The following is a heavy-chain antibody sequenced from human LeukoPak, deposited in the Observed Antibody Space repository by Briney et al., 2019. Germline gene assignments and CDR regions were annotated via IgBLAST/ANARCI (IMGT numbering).Heavy chain of an antibody. CDR3: ASVIADGYSEF. J-gene: IGHJ4*02. Sequence: PSETLSLTCTVSGGSISSYYWSWIRQPPGKGLEWIGYIHYTGSNNYNPSLKSRLTISLDTSNNQFSLRLSSVTAADTAVYYCASVIADGYSEFWGQGTLVTVSS. CDR1: GGSISSYY. D-gene: IGHD5-24*01. CDR2: IHYTGSN. V-gene: IGHV4-59*01.